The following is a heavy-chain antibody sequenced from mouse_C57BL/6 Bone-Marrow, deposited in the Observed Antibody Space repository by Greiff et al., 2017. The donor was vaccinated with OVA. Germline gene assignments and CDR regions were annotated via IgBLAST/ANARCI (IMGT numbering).Heavy chain of an antibody. CDR1: GFNIKDDY. J-gene: IGHJ3*01. CDR2: IDPENGDT. Sequence: VHVKQSGAELVRPGASVKLSCTASGFNIKDDYMHWVKQRPEQGREWIGWIDPENGDTEYASKFQGKATITADTSSNTAYLQLSSLTSEDTAVYYCTTFIFAYWGQGTLVTVSA. CDR3: TTFIFAY. V-gene: IGHV14-4*01. D-gene: IGHD1-1*01.